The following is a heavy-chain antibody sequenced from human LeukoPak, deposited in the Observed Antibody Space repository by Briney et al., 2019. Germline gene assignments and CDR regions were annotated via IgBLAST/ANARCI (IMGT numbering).Heavy chain of an antibody. CDR1: GFTFSSYS. CDR2: ISSSSSTI. CDR3: AREGTYYGSGSSYGMDV. J-gene: IGHJ6*02. D-gene: IGHD3-10*01. Sequence: GGSLRLSCAASGFTFSSYSMNWVRQAPGKGLEWVSYISSSSSTIYYADSVKGRFTISRDNAKNSLYLQMNSLRAEDTAVYYCAREGTYYGSGSSYGMDVWGRGTTVTVSS. V-gene: IGHV3-48*01.